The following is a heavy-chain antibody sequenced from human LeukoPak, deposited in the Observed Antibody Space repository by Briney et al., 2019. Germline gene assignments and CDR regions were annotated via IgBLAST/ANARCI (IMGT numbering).Heavy chain of an antibody. CDR1: GYSFTTYW. J-gene: IGHJ4*02. Sequence: GEFLKISCKGSGYSFTTYWISWVRQMPGKGLEWMGRIDPSDSYTNHSPSFQGHVTISADKSISTVYLQWSSLKASDTAMYYCARQAVRDFDYWGQGTLVTVSS. CDR3: ARQAVRDFDY. V-gene: IGHV5-10-1*01. CDR2: IDPSDSYT. D-gene: IGHD3-10*01.